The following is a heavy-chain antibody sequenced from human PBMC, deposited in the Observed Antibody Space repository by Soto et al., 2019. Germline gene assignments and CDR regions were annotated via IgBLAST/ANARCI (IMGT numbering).Heavy chain of an antibody. V-gene: IGHV1-18*01. CDR1: GYTFTSYG. CDR3: ARSSGSSSWYGGYYYYGMDV. D-gene: IGHD6-13*01. J-gene: IGHJ6*02. Sequence: ASVKVSCKASGYTFTSYGISWVRQAPGQGLEWMGWISAYNGNTNYAHKLQGRVTMTTDTSTSTAYMELRSLRSDDTAVYYCARSSGSSSWYGGYYYYGMDVWGQGTTVTVSS. CDR2: ISAYNGNT.